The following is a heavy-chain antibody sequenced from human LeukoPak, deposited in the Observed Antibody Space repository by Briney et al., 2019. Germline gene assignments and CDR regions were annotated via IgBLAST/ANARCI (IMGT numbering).Heavy chain of an antibody. D-gene: IGHD6-13*01. CDR2: IYSGGST. Sequence: GGSLRLSCAASGFTVSSNYMSWVRQAPGKGLEWVSVIYSGGSTYYADSVKGRFTISRDNFKNTLYLQMNSLRAEDTALYYCATERSSRYYFDYWGQGTLVTVSS. J-gene: IGHJ4*02. V-gene: IGHV3-53*01. CDR1: GFTVSSNY. CDR3: ATERSSRYYFDY.